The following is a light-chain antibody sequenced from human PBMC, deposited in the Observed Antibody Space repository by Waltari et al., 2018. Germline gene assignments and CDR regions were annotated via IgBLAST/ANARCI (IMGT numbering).Light chain of an antibody. Sequence: QSVLTQPPSVSEAPRQRVTIPCSGSSSNIGNNAVSWYPQLPGKAPKLLIYFDDLLPSGVSDRFSGSKSGTSASLAISGLQSEDEADYYCAAWDDSLSGVVFGGGTKLTVL. V-gene: IGLV1-36*01. CDR3: AAWDDSLSGVV. CDR1: SSNIGNNA. CDR2: FDD. J-gene: IGLJ2*01.